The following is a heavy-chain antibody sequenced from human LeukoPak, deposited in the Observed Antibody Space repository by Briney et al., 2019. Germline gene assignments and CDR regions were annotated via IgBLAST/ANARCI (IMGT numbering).Heavy chain of an antibody. CDR2: ISYLSTHV. D-gene: IGHD3-16*01. CDR3: GRAFPPLRTSSAGDL. CDR1: GFTFSDYD. V-gene: IGHV3-21*01. Sequence: GGSLRLSCSASGFTFSDYDMNWVRQAPGKGLEWVSSISYLSTHVYYGDSVKGRFSISRDNAKNSLYLQMNSLGAEDTATYYCGRAFPPLRTSSAGDLWGQGILVTVSS. J-gene: IGHJ4*02.